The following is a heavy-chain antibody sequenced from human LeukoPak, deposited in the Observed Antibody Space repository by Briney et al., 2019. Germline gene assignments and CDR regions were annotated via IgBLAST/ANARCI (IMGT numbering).Heavy chain of an antibody. J-gene: IGHJ4*02. CDR1: GFTFSSYA. D-gene: IGHD3-16*02. Sequence: GGSLRLSCAASGFTFSSYAMSWVRQAPGKGLEWVSAISGSGGSTYYADSVKGRFTISRDNSKNTLYLQMNSLRAEDTAVYYCARAIHKKRTIVTYYFGYWGQGTLVTVSS. V-gene: IGHV3-23*01. CDR2: ISGSGGST. CDR3: ARAIHKKRTIVTYYFGY.